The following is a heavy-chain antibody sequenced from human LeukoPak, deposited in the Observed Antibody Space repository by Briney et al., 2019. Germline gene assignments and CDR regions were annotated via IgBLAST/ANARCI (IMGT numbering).Heavy chain of an antibody. Sequence: GGSLRLACAASGFTFSRYPMNWVRQAPGKWLEWGSSISSSSSYIYYADSVKGRFTISRDNAKNSLYLQMNSLRAEDTAVYYCARDNYYDSSGYLEPFDYWGQGTLVTVSS. CDR1: GFTFSRYP. V-gene: IGHV3-21*01. CDR3: ARDNYYDSSGYLEPFDY. J-gene: IGHJ4*02. D-gene: IGHD3-22*01. CDR2: ISSSSSYI.